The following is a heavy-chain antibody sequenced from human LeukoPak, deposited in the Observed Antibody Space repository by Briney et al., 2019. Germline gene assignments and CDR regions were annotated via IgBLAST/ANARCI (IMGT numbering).Heavy chain of an antibody. D-gene: IGHD3-10*02. CDR1: GFTFSNYE. J-gene: IGHJ6*04. CDR3: AELGITMIGGV. CDR2: ISSSGSDI. Sequence: GGSLRLSCAASGFTFSNYEMHWVRQAPGKGLEWVSYISSSGSDIYYADSMKGRFTISRDNAKNSLYLQMNSLRAEDTAVYYCAELGITMIGGVWGKGTTVTISS. V-gene: IGHV3-48*03.